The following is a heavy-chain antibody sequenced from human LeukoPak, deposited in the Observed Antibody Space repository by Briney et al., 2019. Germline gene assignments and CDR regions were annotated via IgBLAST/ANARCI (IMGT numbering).Heavy chain of an antibody. CDR3: ARGAGGFDY. CDR2: INHSGST. CDR1: GGSFSGYY. D-gene: IGHD2-8*02. Sequence: SETLSLTCAVYGGSFSGYYWSWIRQPPGKGLEWIGEINHSGSTNYNPSLKSRVTMSVDTSKNQFSLKLSSVTAADTAVYYCARGAGGFDYWGQGTLVTVSS. V-gene: IGHV4-34*01. J-gene: IGHJ4*02.